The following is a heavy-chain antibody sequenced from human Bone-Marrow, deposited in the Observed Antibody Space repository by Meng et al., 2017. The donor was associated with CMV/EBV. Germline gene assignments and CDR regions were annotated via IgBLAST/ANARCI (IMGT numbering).Heavy chain of an antibody. J-gene: IGHJ2*01. V-gene: IGHV3-7*01. CDR2: IKQDGSEK. CDR3: ARRNWYFDL. CDR1: GSTFSRAA. Sequence: GESLKISCAASGSTFSRAAMHWVRQAPGKGLEWVANIKQDGSEKYYVDSVKGRFTISRDNAKNSLYLQMNSLRAEDTAVYYCARRNWYFDLWGRGTLVTVSS.